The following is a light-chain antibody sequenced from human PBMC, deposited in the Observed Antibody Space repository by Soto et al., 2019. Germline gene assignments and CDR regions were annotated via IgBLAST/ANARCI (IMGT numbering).Light chain of an antibody. Sequence: QSVLTQPPSASGSPGQSVAISCTGGSSDVGRYSLVSWYQQHPGKAPKLIIYAVTERPSGVPDRFSGSKSGNTASLTVSGLQADDEADYYCNSYAGTNNLVFGGGTQLTVL. J-gene: IGLJ2*01. V-gene: IGLV2-8*01. CDR2: AVT. CDR3: NSYAGTNNLV. CDR1: SSDVGRYSL.